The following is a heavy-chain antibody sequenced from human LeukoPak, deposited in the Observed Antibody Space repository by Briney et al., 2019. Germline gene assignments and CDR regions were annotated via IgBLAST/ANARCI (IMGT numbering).Heavy chain of an antibody. CDR2: INHSGST. D-gene: IGHD5-18*01. Sequence: SETLSLTCAVYGGSFSGYYWSWIRQPPGKGLEWIGEINHSGSTNYNPSLKSRVTISVDTSKNQFSLKLSSVTAADTAVYYCARGAWYRYAPFDYWGEGTLVTVSS. V-gene: IGHV4-34*01. CDR1: GGSFSGYY. J-gene: IGHJ4*02. CDR3: ARGAWYRYAPFDY.